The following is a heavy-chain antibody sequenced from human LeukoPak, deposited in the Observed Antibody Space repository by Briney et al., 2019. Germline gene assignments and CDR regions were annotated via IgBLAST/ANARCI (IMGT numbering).Heavy chain of an antibody. D-gene: IGHD3-22*01. CDR1: GLAFSSFA. CDR2: ISGSGGST. CDR3: AKYYYDSSGYYHPFDP. V-gene: IGHV3-23*01. Sequence: PGGSLRLSCAASGLAFSSFAMTWVRQAPGKGLDWVSAISGSGGSTYYADSVKGRFTISRDNSKNTLYLQMNGLRAEDTALYYCAKYYYDSSGYYHPFDPWGQGTLVTVSS. J-gene: IGHJ5*02.